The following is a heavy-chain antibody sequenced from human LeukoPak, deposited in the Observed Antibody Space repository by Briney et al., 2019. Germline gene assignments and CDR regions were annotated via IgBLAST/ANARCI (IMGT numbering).Heavy chain of an antibody. CDR3: AKMAGDIVVVVATSFDY. CDR2: IYSGGST. J-gene: IGHJ4*02. V-gene: IGHV3-53*01. CDR1: GFTVSSNY. Sequence: GGSLRLSCAASGFTVSSNYMSWVRQAPGKGLEWVSVIYSGGSTYYADSVKGRFTISRDNSKNTLYLQMNSLRAEDTAVYYCAKMAGDIVVVVATSFDYWGQGTLVTVSS. D-gene: IGHD2-15*01.